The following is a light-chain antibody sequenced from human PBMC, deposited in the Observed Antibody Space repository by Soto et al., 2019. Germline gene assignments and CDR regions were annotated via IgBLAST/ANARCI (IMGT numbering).Light chain of an antibody. CDR3: QQRSNWPSIT. V-gene: IGKV3-11*01. CDR1: QSVSLS. CDR2: DAS. Sequence: EIVLTQSPATLSLSPGGRATLSCRASQSVSLSLAWYQQKPGQAPRLLIYDASNRATGIPARFSGSGSGTDFTLTISSLEPEDFAVYYCQQRSNWPSITFGQGTRLEI. J-gene: IGKJ5*01.